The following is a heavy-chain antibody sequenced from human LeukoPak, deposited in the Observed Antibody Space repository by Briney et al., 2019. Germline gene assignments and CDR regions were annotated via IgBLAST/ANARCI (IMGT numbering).Heavy chain of an antibody. V-gene: IGHV1-2*02. J-gene: IGHJ4*02. D-gene: IGHD4/OR15-4a*01. CDR3: ARRGAYFDY. Sequence: ASVKVSCKASGYTFTGYYIPWVRQAPGQGLEWMGWINPNSGGTSYAQKFQGRVTMTRDTSISTAYMELSRLTSDDTAVYYCARRGAYFDYWGQGTLVTVSS. CDR1: GYTFTGYY. CDR2: INPNSGGT.